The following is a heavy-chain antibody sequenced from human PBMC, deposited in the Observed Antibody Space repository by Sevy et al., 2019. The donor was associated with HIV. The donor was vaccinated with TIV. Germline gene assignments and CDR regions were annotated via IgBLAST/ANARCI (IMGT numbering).Heavy chain of an antibody. CDR3: ARVIGPFGWSDP. J-gene: IGHJ5*02. D-gene: IGHD2-21*01. V-gene: IGHV4-30-4*01. CDR2: IYYSGNT. CDR1: GGSITNPDYN. Sequence: SETLSLTCSVSGGSITNPDYNWSWIRQPPGKGLEWIGYIYYSGNTYYSPSLKSRVLLSIDTSKNQFSLSVNSVTSADTAVYYCARVIGPFGWSDPWGQGTLVTVSS.